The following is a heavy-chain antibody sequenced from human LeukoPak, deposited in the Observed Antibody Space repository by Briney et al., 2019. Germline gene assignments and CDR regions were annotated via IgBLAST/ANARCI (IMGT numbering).Heavy chain of an antibody. CDR2: ITSDGST. Sequence: GGTLRLSCEASGLNFSNFGMSWVRQAPGKGLEWVSGITSDGSTYYADSVRGRFIISRDNSKNTLYLQMNSLRAEDRALYHCAREYMDVWGKGTMVTVSS. CDR1: GLNFSNFG. CDR3: AREYMDV. J-gene: IGHJ6*03. V-gene: IGHV3-23*01.